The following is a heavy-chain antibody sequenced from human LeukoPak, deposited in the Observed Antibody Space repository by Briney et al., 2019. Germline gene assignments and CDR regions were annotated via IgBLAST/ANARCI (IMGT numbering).Heavy chain of an antibody. J-gene: IGHJ4*02. V-gene: IGHV3-74*01. CDR1: GFTFSSYW. CDR3: ARPFGDHTCDY. CDR2: VNSDGSST. D-gene: IGHD3-10*01. Sequence: GGSLRLSCAASGFTFSSYWMHWVRQAPGKGLVWVSRVNSDGSSTNYADSVRGRFTVSRDNAKNTLYLQTNSLRAEDTAVYYCARPFGDHTCDYWGQGTLVTVSS.